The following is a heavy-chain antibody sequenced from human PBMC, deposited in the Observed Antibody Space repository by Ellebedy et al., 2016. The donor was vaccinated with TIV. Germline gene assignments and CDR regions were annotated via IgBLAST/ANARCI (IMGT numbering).Heavy chain of an antibody. J-gene: IGHJ4*02. CDR1: GFTFSSHT. CDR2: ISSSSSYI. Sequence: GESLKISXAASGFTFSSHTMNWVRQAPGKGLQWVSSISSSSSYIYYADSVKGRFTISRDNAKNSLYLQMNSLRAEDTAVYYCARSGGGSSYVDYFDYWGQGTLVTVSS. CDR3: ARSGGGSSYVDYFDY. V-gene: IGHV3-21*01. D-gene: IGHD2-15*01.